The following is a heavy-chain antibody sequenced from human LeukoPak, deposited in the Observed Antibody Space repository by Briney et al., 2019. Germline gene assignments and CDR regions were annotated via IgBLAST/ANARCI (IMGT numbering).Heavy chain of an antibody. CDR3: AEDSGTTGEVKFDP. CDR2: IYVSERT. J-gene: IGHJ5*02. D-gene: IGHD3-10*01. Sequence: SETLSLTCTVSGGSISSYYWSWIRQPAGKGLEWIGSIYVSERTTYNPSLKSRVTISIDTSKNQFSLKLTSVTAADTAVYYCAEDSGTTGEVKFDPWDQGTLV. CDR1: GGSISSYY. V-gene: IGHV4-4*07.